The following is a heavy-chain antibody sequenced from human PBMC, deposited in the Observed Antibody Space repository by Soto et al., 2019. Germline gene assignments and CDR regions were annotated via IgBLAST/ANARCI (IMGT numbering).Heavy chain of an antibody. CDR3: ARESEDLTSNFDY. CDR1: GFTFTRYS. Sequence: GSLRLSCAASGFTFTRYSMNWVRQAPGKGLEWFSSISSTTNYIYYADSMKGRFTVSRDNAKNSVYLEMNSLSAEDTALYYCARESEDLTSNFDYWGQGTLVTVSS. CDR2: ISSTTNYI. J-gene: IGHJ4*02. V-gene: IGHV3-21*01.